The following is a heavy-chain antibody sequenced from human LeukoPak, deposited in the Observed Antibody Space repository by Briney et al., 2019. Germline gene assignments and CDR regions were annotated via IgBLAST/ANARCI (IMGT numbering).Heavy chain of an antibody. Sequence: SGPTLVKPTQTLTLTCTFSGFSLSTSGVGVGWIRQPPGKALEWLALIYWDDDKRYSPSLKSRLTITKDTSKNQVVLTMTNMDPVDTATYYCAHRRDDREVSRGYGSGDNWFDPWGQGTLVIVSS. J-gene: IGHJ5*02. D-gene: IGHD3-10*01. CDR2: IYWDDDK. V-gene: IGHV2-5*02. CDR3: AHRRDDREVSRGYGSGDNWFDP. CDR1: GFSLSTSGVG.